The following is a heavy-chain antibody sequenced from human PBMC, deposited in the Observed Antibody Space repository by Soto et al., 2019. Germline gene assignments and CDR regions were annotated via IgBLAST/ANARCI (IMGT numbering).Heavy chain of an antibody. Sequence: ASVKVSCKVSGYTLTELSMHWVRQAPGKGLEWMGGFDPEDGETIYAQMFQGRVTMTEDTSTDTAYMELSSLRSEDTAVFYCSTDRHYYDSSGYYYVPLAYWGQGTLVTVSS. J-gene: IGHJ4*02. D-gene: IGHD3-22*01. CDR3: STDRHYYDSSGYYYVPLAY. CDR1: GYTLTELS. CDR2: FDPEDGET. V-gene: IGHV1-24*01.